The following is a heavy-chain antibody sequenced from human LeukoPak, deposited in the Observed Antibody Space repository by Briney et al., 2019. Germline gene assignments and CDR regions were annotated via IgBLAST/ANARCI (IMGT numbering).Heavy chain of an antibody. J-gene: IGHJ5*02. Sequence: SETLSLTCAVSGDSISSSHWWTWIRQPPGKGLEWIGEIYHSGSTNYNPSLKSRVTISVDKSKNLFSLNLSSVTAADTAVYYCARGGTGNCDPWGQGTLVTVSS. D-gene: IGHD1-1*01. V-gene: IGHV4-4*02. CDR2: IYHSGST. CDR3: ARGGTGNCDP. CDR1: GDSISSSHW.